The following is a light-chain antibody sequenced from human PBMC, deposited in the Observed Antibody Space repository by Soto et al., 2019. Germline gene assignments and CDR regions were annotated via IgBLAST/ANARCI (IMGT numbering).Light chain of an antibody. Sequence: ETVMTQSPATLSVSPGKRATLSCRASRSVSSNLAWYQQKPGQAPGLLIYGASTRATGSPARFSGGGSGTEFTLTISSLQSEDAAVYHCQQYYNWSPLTFGGGTKVEIK. J-gene: IGKJ4*01. V-gene: IGKV3-15*01. CDR3: QQYYNWSPLT. CDR1: RSVSSN. CDR2: GAS.